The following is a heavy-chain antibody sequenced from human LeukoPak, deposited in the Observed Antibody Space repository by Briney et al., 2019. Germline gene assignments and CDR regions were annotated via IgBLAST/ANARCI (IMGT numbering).Heavy chain of an antibody. CDR2: IYYSGST. CDR3: ARQLGYYDFWSGYYTGNYFDY. CDR1: AGSISSSSYY. Sequence: SETLSLTCTVSAGSISSSSYYWGWIRQPPGKGLEWIGSIYYSGSTYYNPSLKSRVTISVDTSKNQFSLKLSSVTAADTAVYYCARQLGYYDFWSGYYTGNYFDYWGQGTLVTVSS. J-gene: IGHJ4*02. D-gene: IGHD3-3*01. V-gene: IGHV4-39*01.